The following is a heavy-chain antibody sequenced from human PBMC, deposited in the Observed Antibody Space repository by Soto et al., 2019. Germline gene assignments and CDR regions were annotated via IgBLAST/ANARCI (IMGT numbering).Heavy chain of an antibody. CDR3: ARGFHSFDI. V-gene: IGHV3-72*01. CDR1: GFTFSAHY. D-gene: IGHD2-21*01. J-gene: IGHJ3*02. Sequence: GGSLRLSCAASGFTFSAHYMDWVRQAPGKGLEWVGRSRNKANSYTTEYAASVKGRFTISRDESKNSLYLQMNSLKTDDTAVYYCARGFHSFDIWGQGTMVTVSS. CDR2: SRNKANSYTT.